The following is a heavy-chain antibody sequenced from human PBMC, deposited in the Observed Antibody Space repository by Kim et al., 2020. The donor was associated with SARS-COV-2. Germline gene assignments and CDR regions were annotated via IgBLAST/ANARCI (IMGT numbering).Heavy chain of an antibody. CDR2: IIGSGTTI. D-gene: IGHD4-4*01. V-gene: IGHV3-48*03. CDR1: GFTFSSYE. CDR3: ARGPNYSPFDY. J-gene: IGHJ4*02. Sequence: GGSLRLSCTASGFTFSSYEMNWVRQAPGKGLEWVSYIIGSGTTIYYADSVRVRFTISRDNDKNSLFLQMNSLRAEDTAVYYCARGPNYSPFDYWGQVTLV.